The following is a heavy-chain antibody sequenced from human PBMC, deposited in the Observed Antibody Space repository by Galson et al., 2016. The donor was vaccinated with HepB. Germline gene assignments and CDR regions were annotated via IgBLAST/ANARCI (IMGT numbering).Heavy chain of an antibody. Sequence: SVKVSCKASGYTFTDYYLHWVRQAPGQGLEWMGWINPNSGGTSYAQNFQGRVTMTRDTSISTAYMELSRLRSDDTAVYYCARALGEGERDYWGQGTLVTVSS. J-gene: IGHJ4*02. V-gene: IGHV1-2*02. D-gene: IGHD3-16*01. CDR2: INPNSGGT. CDR3: ARALGEGERDY. CDR1: GYTFTDYY.